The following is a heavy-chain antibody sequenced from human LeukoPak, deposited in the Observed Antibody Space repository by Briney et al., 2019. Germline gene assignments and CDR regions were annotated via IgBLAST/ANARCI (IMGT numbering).Heavy chain of an antibody. V-gene: IGHV3-13*01. D-gene: IGHD2-2*01. CDR3: ARGEEDIVVVPAAIAAFDI. J-gene: IGHJ3*02. Sequence: PGGSLRLSCAASGFTFSSYDMHWVRQATGKGLEWVSAIGTAGDTYYPGSVKGRFTISRENAKNSLYLQMDSLRAGDTAAYYCARGEEDIVVVPAAIAAFDIWGQGTMVTVSS. CDR2: IGTAGDT. CDR1: GFTFSSYD.